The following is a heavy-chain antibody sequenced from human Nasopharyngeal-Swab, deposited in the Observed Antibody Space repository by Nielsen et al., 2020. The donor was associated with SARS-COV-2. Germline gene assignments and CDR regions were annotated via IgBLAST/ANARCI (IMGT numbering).Heavy chain of an antibody. D-gene: IGHD4-17*01. V-gene: IGHV1-58*01. CDR2: IVVGSGNT. CDR3: AKDGDYDYYYYYGMDV. Sequence: SVKVSCKASGFTFTSSAVQWVRQARGQRLEWIGWIVVGSGNTNYAQKFQERVTITRDMSTSTAYMELSSLRAEDTAVYYCAKDGDYDYYYYYGMDVWGQGTTVTVSS. CDR1: GFTFTSSA. J-gene: IGHJ6*02.